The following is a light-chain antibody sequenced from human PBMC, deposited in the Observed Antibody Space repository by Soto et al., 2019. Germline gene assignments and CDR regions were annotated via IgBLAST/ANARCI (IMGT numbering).Light chain of an antibody. CDR1: QTISSW. V-gene: IGKV1-5*03. CDR3: LQYNSYFPT. CDR2: KAS. Sequence: DIQMTQSPSTLSGSVGDRVTITCRASQTISSWLAWYQQKPGKAPKILIYKASTLKSGVPSRFSGSGSGTEFSLTVSSLQPDDFATYYCLQYNSYFPTFGQGTKVDIK. J-gene: IGKJ1*01.